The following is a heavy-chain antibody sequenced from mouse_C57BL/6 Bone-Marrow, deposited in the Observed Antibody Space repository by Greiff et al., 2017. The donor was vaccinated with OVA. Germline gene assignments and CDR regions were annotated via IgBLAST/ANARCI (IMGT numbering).Heavy chain of an antibody. CDR2: IYPRSGNT. Sequence: VQLVESGAELARPGASVKLSCKASGYTFTSYGISWVKQRTGQGLEWIGEIYPRSGNTYYNEKFKGKATLTADKSSSTAYMELRSLTSEDSAVYFCAREGYEGDYYAMDYWGQGTSVTVSS. V-gene: IGHV1-81*01. CDR3: AREGYEGDYYAMDY. CDR1: GYTFTSYG. J-gene: IGHJ4*01. D-gene: IGHD2-14*01.